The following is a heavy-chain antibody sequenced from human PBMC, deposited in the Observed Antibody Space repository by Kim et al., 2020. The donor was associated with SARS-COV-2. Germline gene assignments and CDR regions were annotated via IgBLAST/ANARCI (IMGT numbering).Heavy chain of an antibody. D-gene: IGHD2-21*01. CDR3: ARYRWDGGAFDAFDI. CDR1: GVSMSVYC. J-gene: IGHJ3*02. CDR2: INDIGNT. Sequence: SETLSLTCTVSGVSMSVYCWNWIRQAPGKGLEWIGCINDIGNTKYNPSLKSRVSVTVDASQSQFSLELMFVTSADTAVYYCARYRWDGGAFDAFDIWGRG. V-gene: IGHV4-59*01.